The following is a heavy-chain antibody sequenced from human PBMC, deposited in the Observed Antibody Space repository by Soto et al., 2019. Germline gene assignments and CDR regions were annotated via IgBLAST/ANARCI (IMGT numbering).Heavy chain of an antibody. CDR3: TTEGYETTDLDY. V-gene: IGHV3-15*01. CDR2: IKSKTDGGKT. Sequence: GGSLRLSCAASGFTFSNAWMSWVRQAPGKGLEWVGRIKSKTDGGKTDYAAPVKGRFTISRDDSNNTLYLQMNSLKTEDTAVYYCTTEGYETTDLDYWGQGTLVTVSS. J-gene: IGHJ4*02. CDR1: GFTFSNAW. D-gene: IGHD5-12*01.